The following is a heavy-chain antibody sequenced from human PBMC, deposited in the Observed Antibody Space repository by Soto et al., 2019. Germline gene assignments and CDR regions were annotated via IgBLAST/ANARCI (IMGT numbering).Heavy chain of an antibody. J-gene: IGHJ4*02. Sequence: ASVKVSCKASGYTFTSYGISWVRQAPGQGLGWMGWISAYNGTANYAQKLQGRVTITTDTSTSTAYMELRSLRSEDRAVYYCARGVYYDSSSNYDVDYWGQG. V-gene: IGHV1-18*01. CDR1: GYTFTSYG. D-gene: IGHD3-22*01. CDR2: ISAYNGTA. CDR3: ARGVYYDSSSNYDVDY.